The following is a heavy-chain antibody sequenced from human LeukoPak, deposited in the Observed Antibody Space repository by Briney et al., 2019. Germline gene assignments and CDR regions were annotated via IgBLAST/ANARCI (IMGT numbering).Heavy chain of an antibody. D-gene: IGHD6-19*01. CDR2: ITGSSSTI. Sequence: GGSLRLSCSASGFTFSSYSMNWVRQAPGKGLEWVSYITGSSSTIYYADSVKGRFTISRDNAKNSLYLQMNSLRAEDTAVYYCARTYSSGWLLDYWGQGTLVTVSS. CDR3: ARTYSSGWLLDY. V-gene: IGHV3-48*01. J-gene: IGHJ4*02. CDR1: GFTFSSYS.